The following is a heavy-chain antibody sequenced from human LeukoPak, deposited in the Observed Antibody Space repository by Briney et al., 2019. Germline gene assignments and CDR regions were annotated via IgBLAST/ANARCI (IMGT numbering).Heavy chain of an antibody. CDR2: IIPIFGTA. V-gene: IGHV1-69*13. CDR3: ASHITAAGTDNYYYYGMDV. CDR1: GGTFSSYA. Sequence: EASVTVSCTASGGTFSSYAISWVRQAPGQGLEWMGGIIPIFGTANYAQKFQGRVTITADESTSTAYMELSSLRSEDTAVYYCASHITAAGTDNYYYYGMDVWGQGTTVTVSS. D-gene: IGHD6-13*01. J-gene: IGHJ6*02.